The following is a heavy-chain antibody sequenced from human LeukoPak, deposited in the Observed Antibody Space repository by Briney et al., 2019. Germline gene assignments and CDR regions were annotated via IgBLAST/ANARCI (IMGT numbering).Heavy chain of an antibody. CDR2: ISSSGSTI. CDR3: ARVRWAAQEVDA. V-gene: IGHV3-11*01. J-gene: IGHJ6*04. D-gene: IGHD5-24*01. Sequence: PGGSLRLSCAASGFTFSDYYISWIRQAPGKGLEWVSYISSSGSTIYYADSVKGRFTISRDNAKNSLYLQMNSLRAEDTAVYYCARVRWAAQEVDAWGKGTTVTVSS. CDR1: GFTFSDYY.